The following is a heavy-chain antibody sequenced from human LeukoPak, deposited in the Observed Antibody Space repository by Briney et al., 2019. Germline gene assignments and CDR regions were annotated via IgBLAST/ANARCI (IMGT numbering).Heavy chain of an antibody. CDR2: ISYDGSNK. D-gene: IGHD5-24*01. CDR1: GFTFSNYA. Sequence: PGGSLRLSCAASGFTFSNYAMHWVRQAPGKGLEWVAVISYDGSNKYTADSVKGRFTISRDNSKNTLYLQMNSLRAEDTAVYYCAKDRSRDGGNFDYWGQGTLVTVSS. J-gene: IGHJ4*02. V-gene: IGHV3-30-3*01. CDR3: AKDRSRDGGNFDY.